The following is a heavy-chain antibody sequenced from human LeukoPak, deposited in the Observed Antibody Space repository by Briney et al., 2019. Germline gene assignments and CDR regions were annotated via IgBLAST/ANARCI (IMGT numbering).Heavy chain of an antibody. CDR3: ARRAYYDTSGYYPASGYFDL. D-gene: IGHD3-22*01. Sequence: SETLSLTCTVSGGSIFSYYFNWIRQPPGKGLEWIGYIYSNWITNYNPSLRSRSTISIATSKNQFSLKLRSVTAADTAIYYCARRAYYDTSGYYPASGYFDLWGRGTLVTVSS. CDR1: GGSIFSYY. J-gene: IGHJ2*01. CDR2: IYSNWIT. V-gene: IGHV4-4*08.